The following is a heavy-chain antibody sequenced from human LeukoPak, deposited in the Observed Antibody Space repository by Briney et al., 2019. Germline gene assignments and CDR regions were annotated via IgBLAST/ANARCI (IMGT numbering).Heavy chain of an antibody. CDR2: ISYSGNT. CDR1: GGSINSHY. CDR3: TRGSIAYYYMDV. Sequence: SETLSLTCTVSGGSINSHYWSWVRQPPGKGLVWIGYISYSGNTNYNPSLKSRVTISMHTSKNQFSLKLSSVTAADTAVYYCTRGSIAYYYMDVWGKGTTVTISS. V-gene: IGHV4-59*11. D-gene: IGHD3-22*01. J-gene: IGHJ6*03.